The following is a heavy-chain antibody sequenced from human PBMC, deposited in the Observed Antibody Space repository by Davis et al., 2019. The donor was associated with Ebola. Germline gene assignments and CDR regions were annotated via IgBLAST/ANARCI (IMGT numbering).Heavy chain of an antibody. J-gene: IGHJ6*03. D-gene: IGHD1-14*01. CDR1: GGSISSGSYY. CDR3: ASLIRNYYYYMDV. Sequence: PGGSLRLSCTVSGGSISSGSYYWGWIRQPPGEGLEWIGSIYYSGSTYYTPSLKSRVTISVDTSKNQFSLRLSSVTAADTAVYYCASLIRNYYYYMDVWGKGTTVTVSS. CDR2: IYYSGST. V-gene: IGHV4-39*07.